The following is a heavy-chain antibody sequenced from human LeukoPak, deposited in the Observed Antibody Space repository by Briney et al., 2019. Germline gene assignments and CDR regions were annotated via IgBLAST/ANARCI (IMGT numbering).Heavy chain of an antibody. J-gene: IGHJ4*02. CDR2: INHSGST. Sequence: SETLSLTCAVYGGSFSGYYWSWIRQPPGKGLERIGEINHSGSTNYNPSLKSRVTISVDTSKNQFSLKLSSVTAADTAVYYCSRDPYSGYDSPFDYWGQGTLVTVSS. D-gene: IGHD5-12*01. V-gene: IGHV4-34*01. CDR1: GGSFSGYY. CDR3: SRDPYSGYDSPFDY.